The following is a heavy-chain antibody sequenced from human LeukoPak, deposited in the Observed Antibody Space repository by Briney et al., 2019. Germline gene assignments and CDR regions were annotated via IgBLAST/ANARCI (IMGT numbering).Heavy chain of an antibody. J-gene: IGHJ4*02. D-gene: IGHD5-24*01. Sequence: GGSLRLSCAASGFTVSSNYMSWVRQAPGKGLEWVSVIYSGGSTYYADSVKGRSTISRDNSKNTLYLQMNSLRAEDTAVYYCARARGRDRAAADYWGQGTLVTVSS. CDR2: IYSGGST. CDR1: GFTVSSNY. V-gene: IGHV3-53*01. CDR3: ARARGRDRAAADY.